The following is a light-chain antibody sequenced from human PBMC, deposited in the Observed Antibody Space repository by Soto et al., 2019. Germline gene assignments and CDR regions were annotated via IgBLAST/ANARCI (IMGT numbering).Light chain of an antibody. CDR3: QQYNNWPPIT. CDR1: QSVSSN. J-gene: IGKJ5*01. V-gene: IGKV3-15*01. Sequence: VLTQAPATLALYPGGRATLSCRASQSVSSNLAWYQQKPGQAPRLLIYGASTRATGIPARFSGSGSGTEFTLSISSRQSEDFAVYYCQQYNNWPPITFGQGTRLEIK. CDR2: GAS.